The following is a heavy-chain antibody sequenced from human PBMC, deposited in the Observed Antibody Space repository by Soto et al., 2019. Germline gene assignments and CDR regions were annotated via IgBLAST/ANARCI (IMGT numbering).Heavy chain of an antibody. CDR2: INAGNDKT. Sequence: ASVKVSCKASGYTFTSYAMHWVRQGPGQGLEWVGVINAGNDKTKYSQTFEGRVTITRDTSKSKDYMELKSLRSEDTAVYYCASLPRGDSMDVWGQGTTVTVSS. J-gene: IGHJ6*02. CDR3: ASLPRGDSMDV. D-gene: IGHD3-10*01. V-gene: IGHV1-3*01. CDR1: GYTFTSYA.